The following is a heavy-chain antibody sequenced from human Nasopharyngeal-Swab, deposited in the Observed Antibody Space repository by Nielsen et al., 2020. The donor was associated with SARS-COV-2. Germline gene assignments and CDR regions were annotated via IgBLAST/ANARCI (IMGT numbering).Heavy chain of an antibody. Sequence: GGSLRLSCAASGFNFKMRAMDWVRQAPGKGLGWVAVISYDGTHKNYADSVKGRFTISRDASKNTVYLEMNSLRAEDTAVYFCARGTSGSLSPFDFWGQGLLVTVSS. J-gene: IGHJ4*02. V-gene: IGHV3-30*19. D-gene: IGHD3-10*01. CDR1: GFNFKMRA. CDR2: ISYDGTHK. CDR3: ARGTSGSLSPFDF.